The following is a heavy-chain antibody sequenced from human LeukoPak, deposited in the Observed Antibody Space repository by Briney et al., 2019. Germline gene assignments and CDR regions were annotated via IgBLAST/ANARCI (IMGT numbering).Heavy chain of an antibody. Sequence: MASETLSLTCTVSGGSLSRYYWSWIRQPAGKGLEWIGRIYTSGSTNYNPSLKSRVTMSVDTSKNQFSLKLNSVTAADTAVYYCERGPNWSDVHNWFDPWGQGTLVTVSS. CDR3: ERGPNWSDVHNWFDP. CDR1: GGSLSRYY. J-gene: IGHJ5*02. D-gene: IGHD1-1*01. CDR2: IYTSGST. V-gene: IGHV4-4*07.